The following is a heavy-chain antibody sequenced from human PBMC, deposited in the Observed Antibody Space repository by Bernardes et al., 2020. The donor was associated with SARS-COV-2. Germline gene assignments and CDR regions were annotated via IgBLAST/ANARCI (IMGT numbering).Heavy chain of an antibody. D-gene: IGHD3-16*01. CDR1: GGSFSGYY. Sequence: SETLSLTCAVYGGSFSGYYWSWIRQPPGKGLEWIGEINHSGSTNYNPSLKSRVTISVDTSKNQFSLKLSSVTAADTAVYYCARWGTTSADSGDAFDIWGQGTMVTVSS. J-gene: IGHJ3*02. V-gene: IGHV4-34*01. CDR2: INHSGST. CDR3: ARWGTTSADSGDAFDI.